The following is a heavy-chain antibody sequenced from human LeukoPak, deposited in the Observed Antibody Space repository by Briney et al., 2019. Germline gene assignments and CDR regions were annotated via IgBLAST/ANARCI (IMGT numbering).Heavy chain of an antibody. D-gene: IGHD4-17*01. CDR2: ISGSGGST. J-gene: IGHJ5*02. V-gene: IGHV3-23*01. CDR1: GFTVRSNY. CDR3: AKEANYGDNWFDP. Sequence: GGSLRLSCAASGFTVRSNYMSWVRQAPGKGLEWVSAISGSGGSTYYADSVKGRFTISRDNSKNTLYLQMNSLRAEDTAVYYCAKEANYGDNWFDPWGQGTLVTVSS.